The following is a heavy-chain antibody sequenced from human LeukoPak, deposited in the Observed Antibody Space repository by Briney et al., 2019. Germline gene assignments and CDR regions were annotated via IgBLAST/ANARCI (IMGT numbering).Heavy chain of an antibody. Sequence: GGSLRLSCAASGFTFSSYAMSWVRQAPGKALEWVSAISGSGGSTYYADSVKGRFTISRDNSKNTLYLQMNSLRAEDTAVYYCAKPGRIMVRGVIRWFDPWGQGTLVTVSS. CDR2: ISGSGGST. V-gene: IGHV3-23*01. CDR3: AKPGRIMVRGVIRWFDP. CDR1: GFTFSSYA. D-gene: IGHD3-10*01. J-gene: IGHJ5*02.